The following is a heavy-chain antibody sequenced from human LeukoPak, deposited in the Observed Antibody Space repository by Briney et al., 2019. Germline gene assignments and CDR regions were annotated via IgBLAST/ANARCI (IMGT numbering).Heavy chain of an antibody. D-gene: IGHD3-22*01. CDR2: INHSGST. CDR1: GGSISSGGYY. V-gene: IGHV4-30-2*01. CDR3: ASGYYYRTFDY. Sequence: SQTLSLTCTVSGGSISSGGYYWSWIRQPPGKGLEWIGEINHSGSTNYNPSLKSRVTISVDTSKDQFSLKLSSVTAADTAVYYCASGYYYRTFDYWGQGTLVTVSS. J-gene: IGHJ4*02.